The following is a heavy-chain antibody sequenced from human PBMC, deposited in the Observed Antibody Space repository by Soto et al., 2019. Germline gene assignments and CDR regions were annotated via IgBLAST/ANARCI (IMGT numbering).Heavy chain of an antibody. CDR3: ARWPDSSYYDYGMDV. V-gene: IGHV1-69*06. D-gene: IGHD3-22*01. CDR1: GGTFSSYA. J-gene: IGHJ6*02. Sequence: QVQLVQSGAEVKKPGSSVKVSRKASGGTFSSYAISWVRQAPGQGPEWMGGIIPIFGTANYAQKCQGRVTIIADKSTSTAYMELSSLRSEDTAVYYCARWPDSSYYDYGMDVWGQGTTVTVSS. CDR2: IIPIFGTA.